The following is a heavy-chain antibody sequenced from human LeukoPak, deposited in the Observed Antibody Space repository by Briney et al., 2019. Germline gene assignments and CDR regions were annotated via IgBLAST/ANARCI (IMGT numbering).Heavy chain of an antibody. V-gene: IGHV3-30*18. Sequence: PGRSLRLSCVASGFTFTNYGLHWVRQAPGKGLEWVALISHDGNNKYYADSVKGRFATSRDNSKNTLDLQMNSLRAEDTAVYYCAKSRSSSVSCYNYWGQGTLVTVSS. J-gene: IGHJ4*02. CDR2: ISHDGNNK. D-gene: IGHD2-2*02. CDR1: GFTFTNYG. CDR3: AKSRSSSVSCYNY.